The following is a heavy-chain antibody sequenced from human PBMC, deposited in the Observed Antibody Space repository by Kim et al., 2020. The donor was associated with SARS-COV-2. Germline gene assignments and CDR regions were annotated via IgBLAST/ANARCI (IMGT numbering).Heavy chain of an antibody. CDR2: IYYSGST. D-gene: IGHD3-9*01. Sequence: SETLSLTCTVSGGSISSSSYYWGWIRQPPGKGLEWIGSIYYSGSTYYNPSLKSRVTISVDTSKNQFSLKLSSVTAADTAVYYCARDKKGYFDWLAENWFDPWGQGTLVTVSS. CDR3: ARDKKGYFDWLAENWFDP. J-gene: IGHJ5*02. CDR1: GGSISSSSYY. V-gene: IGHV4-39*07.